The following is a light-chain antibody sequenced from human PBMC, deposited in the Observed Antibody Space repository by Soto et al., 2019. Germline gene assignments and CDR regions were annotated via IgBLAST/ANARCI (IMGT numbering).Light chain of an antibody. CDR2: EVS. CDR1: SSDVGGYSY. CDR3: SSFTDSNTQV. Sequence: QSALTQPASVSGSPGQSITISCTGTSSDVGGYSYVSWYQQHPGRAPKLMIFEVSNRPSGVSYRFSASKSGNTASLTIYDPRPEDEADYYCSSFTDSNTQVFGGGTKLTVL. V-gene: IGLV2-14*01. J-gene: IGLJ2*01.